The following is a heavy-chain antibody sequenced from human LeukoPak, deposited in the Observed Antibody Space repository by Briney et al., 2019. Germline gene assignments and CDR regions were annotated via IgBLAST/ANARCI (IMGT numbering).Heavy chain of an antibody. Sequence: GRSLRLSCAASGFTFSNYAIHWVRQAPGKGLEGVAVISYDGNNKYYADSVKGRFTLSRDNSKNTLYLQLTSLRAEDTAVYYCARPQGGRQLWLHFDYWGQGTLVTVSS. CDR1: GFTFSNYA. CDR3: ARPQGGRQLWLHFDY. J-gene: IGHJ4*02. V-gene: IGHV3-30-3*01. CDR2: ISYDGNNK. D-gene: IGHD5-18*01.